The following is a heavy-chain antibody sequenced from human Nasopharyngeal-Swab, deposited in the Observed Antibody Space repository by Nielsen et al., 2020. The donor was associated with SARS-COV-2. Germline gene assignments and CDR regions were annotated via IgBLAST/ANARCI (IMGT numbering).Heavy chain of an antibody. Sequence: GGSLRLSCKVSGYIFASYWLGWVRQMPGKGLEWMGIIYPGDSDTRYSPSFQGQVTISADKSISTAYLQWSSLKASDTAMYYCARQTGSGQDPWGQGTLVTVSS. CDR1: GYIFASYW. D-gene: IGHD6-19*01. V-gene: IGHV5-51*01. CDR3: ARQTGSGQDP. CDR2: IYPGDSDT. J-gene: IGHJ5*02.